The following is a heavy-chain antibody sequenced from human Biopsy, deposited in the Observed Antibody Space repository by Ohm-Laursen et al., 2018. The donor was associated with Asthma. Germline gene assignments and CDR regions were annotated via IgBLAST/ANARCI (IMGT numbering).Heavy chain of an antibody. Sequence: SDTLSLTWAVSGGSIGRFYWSWLRLAPGKGLEWIGHIFYTGSIDYNPSLKNRVTISVDTSKNHFSLRLSSVTAADTAFYYCARVWAGGFDSWGQGTLVTVSS. CDR3: ARVWAGGFDS. CDR2: IFYTGSI. CDR1: GGSIGRFY. J-gene: IGHJ4*02. V-gene: IGHV4-59*07. D-gene: IGHD6-19*01.